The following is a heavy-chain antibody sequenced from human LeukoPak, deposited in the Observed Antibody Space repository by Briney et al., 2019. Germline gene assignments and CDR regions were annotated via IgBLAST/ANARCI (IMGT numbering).Heavy chain of an antibody. CDR1: GGSISSSSYY. V-gene: IGHV4-39*07. J-gene: IGHJ3*02. D-gene: IGHD3-22*01. Sequence: PSETLSLTCTVSGGSISSSSYYWGWIRQPPGKGLEWIGSIYYSGSTYYNPSLKSRVTISVATSKNQFSLKLSSVTAAGTAVYYCAREWLFQAAFDIWGQGTMVTVSS. CDR2: IYYSGST. CDR3: AREWLFQAAFDI.